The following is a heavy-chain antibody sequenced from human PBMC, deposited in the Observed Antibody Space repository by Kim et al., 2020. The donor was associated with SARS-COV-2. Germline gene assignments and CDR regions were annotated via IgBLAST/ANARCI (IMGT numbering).Heavy chain of an antibody. CDR2: IWYDGSNK. CDR3: ARPTGGIAAAGTRGWFDP. J-gene: IGHJ5*02. Sequence: GGSLRLSCAASGFTFSSYGMHWVRQAPGKGLEWVAVIWYDGSNKYYADSVKGRFTISRDNSKNTLYLQMNSLRAEDTAVYYCARPTGGIAAAGTRGWFDPWGQGTLVTVSS. D-gene: IGHD6-13*01. CDR1: GFTFSSYG. V-gene: IGHV3-33*01.